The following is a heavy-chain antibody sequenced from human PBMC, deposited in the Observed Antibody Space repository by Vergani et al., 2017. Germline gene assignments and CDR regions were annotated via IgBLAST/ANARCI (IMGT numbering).Heavy chain of an antibody. CDR2: ISWDGGST. D-gene: IGHD3-3*01. Sequence: EVQLVESGGVVVQPGGSLRLSCAASGFTFDDYTMHWVRQAPGKGLEWVSLISWDGGSTYYADSVKGRFTISRDNSKNSLYLQMNSLRTEDTALYYCAKDSFTDFWNGYFDYWGQGTLVTVSS. J-gene: IGHJ4*02. CDR1: GFTFDDYT. CDR3: AKDSFTDFWNGYFDY. V-gene: IGHV3-43*01.